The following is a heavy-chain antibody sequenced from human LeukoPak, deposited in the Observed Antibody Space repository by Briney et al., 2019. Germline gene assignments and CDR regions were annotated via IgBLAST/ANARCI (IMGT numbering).Heavy chain of an antibody. V-gene: IGHV1-46*01. Sequence: ASVKVSCKASGYTFTSYYMHWVRQAPGQGLEWMGIINPSGGSTSYAQKFQGRVTMTRDTSTSTAYMELRSLRSDDTAVYYCARGSTARYYYDSSGYYRGAFDYWGQGTLVTVSS. CDR1: GYTFTSYY. CDR3: ARGSTARYYYDSSGYYRGAFDY. D-gene: IGHD3-22*01. CDR2: INPSGGST. J-gene: IGHJ4*02.